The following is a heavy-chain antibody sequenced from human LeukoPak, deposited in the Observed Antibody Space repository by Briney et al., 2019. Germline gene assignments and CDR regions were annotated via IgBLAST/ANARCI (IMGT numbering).Heavy chain of an antibody. CDR1: GFTVSSNY. CDR3: SCSSIPDP. CDR2: IYSGGST. Sequence: GGSLRLSCAASGFTVSSNYMSWVRQAPGKGLEWVSVIYSGGSTYYADSVKRRFTISKDNSKNTLYLQMSSLRAEDTGVYYCSCSSIPDPWGQGTLVTVSP. V-gene: IGHV3-66*01. J-gene: IGHJ5*02. D-gene: IGHD2-2*01.